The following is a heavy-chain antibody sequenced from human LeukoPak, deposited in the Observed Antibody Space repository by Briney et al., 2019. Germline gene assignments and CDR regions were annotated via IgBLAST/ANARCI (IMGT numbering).Heavy chain of an antibody. CDR1: GGSISSSNW. J-gene: IGHJ4*02. CDR3: ARVSLVRGAPDYYFDY. D-gene: IGHD3-10*01. Sequence: ETLSLTCAVSGGSISSSNWWSWVRQPPGKGLEWIGEIYHSGSTNYNPSLKSRVTISVDKSKNQFSLKLSSVTAADTAVYYCARVSLVRGAPDYYFDYWGQGTLVTVSS. CDR2: IYHSGST. V-gene: IGHV4-4*02.